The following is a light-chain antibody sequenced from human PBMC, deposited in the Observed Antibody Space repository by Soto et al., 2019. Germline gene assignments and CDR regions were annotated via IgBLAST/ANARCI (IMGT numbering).Light chain of an antibody. V-gene: IGLV2-14*01. CDR1: SSDVGGYNY. Sequence: SVLTQPASVSGSPGQSVTISCTGTSSDVGGYNYVSWYQQLPGEAPKLIIYGVTDRPSGVSNRFSGSKSGNTASLTVSGLQAEDEGDYYCSSYTATRTYVFGTGTKLTVL. CDR2: GVT. CDR3: SSYTATRTYV. J-gene: IGLJ1*01.